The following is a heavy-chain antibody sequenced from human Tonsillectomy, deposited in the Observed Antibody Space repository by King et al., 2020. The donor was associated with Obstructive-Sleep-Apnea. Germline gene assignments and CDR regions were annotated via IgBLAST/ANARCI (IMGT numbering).Heavy chain of an antibody. CDR1: GGSISSYY. V-gene: IGHV4-59*01. Sequence: QLQESGPGLVKPSETLSLTCTVSGGSISSYYWSWIRQPPGKGLEWIGYIYYSGSTNYNPSLKSRVTISVDTSKNQFSLKLSSVTAADTAVYYCAREMEDYGDYYFDYWGQGTLVTVSS. CDR2: IYYSGST. CDR3: AREMEDYGDYYFDY. J-gene: IGHJ4*02. D-gene: IGHD4-17*01.